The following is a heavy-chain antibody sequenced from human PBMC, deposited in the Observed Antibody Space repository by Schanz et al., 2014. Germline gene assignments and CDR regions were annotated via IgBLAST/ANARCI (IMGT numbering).Heavy chain of an antibody. CDR3: AKGFGGYDLVLDY. J-gene: IGHJ4*02. CDR2: IRYDGSNQ. D-gene: IGHD5-12*01. Sequence: QVQLVESGGGVVQPGGSLRLSCAASGFTFTNLGMHWVRRAPGKGLEWVAFIRYDGSNQYYADSVKGRFTISRDNSKNTLSLQMNSLRAEDTAVYYCAKGFGGYDLVLDYGGKVTRGNVSS. V-gene: IGHV3-30*02. CDR1: GFTFTNLG.